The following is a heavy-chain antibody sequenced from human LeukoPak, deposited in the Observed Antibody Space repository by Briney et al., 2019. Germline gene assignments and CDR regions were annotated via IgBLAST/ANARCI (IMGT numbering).Heavy chain of an antibody. CDR2: ISYDGSNK. D-gene: IGHD6-19*01. J-gene: IGHJ4*02. CDR3: ASPGGRSGWYYFDY. V-gene: IGHV3-30*04. CDR1: GFTFSSYA. Sequence: QPGGSLRLSCAASGFTFSSYAMHWVRQAPGKGLEWVAVISYDGSNKYYADSVKGRFTISRDNSKNTLYLQMNSLRAEDTAVYYCASPGGRSGWYYFDYWGQGTLVTVSS.